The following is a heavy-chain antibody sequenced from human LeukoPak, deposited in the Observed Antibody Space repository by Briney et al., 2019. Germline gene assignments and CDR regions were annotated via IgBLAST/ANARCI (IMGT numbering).Heavy chain of an antibody. CDR3: ARHLLWFGELLWYFDL. CDR1: VGSISSSSYY. CDR2: IYYSGST. Sequence: PSETLSLTCTVSVGSISSSSYYWGWIRQPPGKGLEWIGSIYYSGSTYYNPSLKSRVTISVDTSKNQFSLKLSSVTAADTAVYYCARHLLWFGELLWYFDLWGRGTLVTVSS. J-gene: IGHJ2*01. D-gene: IGHD3-10*01. V-gene: IGHV4-39*01.